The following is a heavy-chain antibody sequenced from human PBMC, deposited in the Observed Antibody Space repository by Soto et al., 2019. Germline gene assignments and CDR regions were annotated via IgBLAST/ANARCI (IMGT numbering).Heavy chain of an antibody. Sequence: GGSLRLSCAASGFTFSSYDMHWVRQATGKGLEWVSAIGTAGDTYYPGSVKGRFTISRENAKNSLYLQMNSLRAGDTAVYYCARAHAQYCSSTSCYVGSIDYWGQGTLVTVSS. V-gene: IGHV3-13*01. CDR1: GFTFSSYD. D-gene: IGHD2-2*01. J-gene: IGHJ4*02. CDR3: ARAHAQYCSSTSCYVGSIDY. CDR2: IGTAGDT.